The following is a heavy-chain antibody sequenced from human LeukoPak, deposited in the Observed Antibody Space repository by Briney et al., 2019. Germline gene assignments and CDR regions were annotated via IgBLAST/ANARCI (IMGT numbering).Heavy chain of an antibody. D-gene: IGHD1-26*01. V-gene: IGHV3-7*04. Sequence: GGSLRLSCAAPGFTFSNYWMSRVRQAPGKGLEWVANIKQDGSEIYYLDSVKGRFTVSRDNAKNSLYLQMNSLRAEDTAVYFCARGSSGYWGQGTLVTVSS. CDR2: IKQDGSEI. J-gene: IGHJ4*02. CDR1: GFTFSNYW. CDR3: ARGSSGY.